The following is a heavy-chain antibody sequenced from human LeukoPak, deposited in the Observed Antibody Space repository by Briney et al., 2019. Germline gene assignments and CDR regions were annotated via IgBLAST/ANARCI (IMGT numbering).Heavy chain of an antibody. CDR3: ARVVRGVISSGWFDP. J-gene: IGHJ5*02. Sequence: PSETLSLTCTVSGGSISSSSYYWGWIRQPPGKGLEWIGSIYYSGSTYYNPSLKSRVTISVDTSKNQFSLKLSSVTAADTAVYYCARVVRGVISSGWFDPWGQETLVTVSS. V-gene: IGHV4-39*07. CDR2: IYYSGST. CDR1: GGSISSSSYY. D-gene: IGHD3-10*01.